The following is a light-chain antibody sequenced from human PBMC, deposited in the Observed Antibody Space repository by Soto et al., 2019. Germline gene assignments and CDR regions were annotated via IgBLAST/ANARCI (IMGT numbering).Light chain of an antibody. V-gene: IGKV3-15*01. CDR3: QQYNTWPPR. CDR1: QSISTN. CDR2: GAS. Sequence: EIVMTQSPATLSVSPGDSATLSCRASQSISTNLAWYQQKPGQAPRLLISGASTRATGIPARFSGSGSGTEFTLTISSLQSEDFAVYYCQQYNTWPPRFGPGTKIHI. J-gene: IGKJ3*01.